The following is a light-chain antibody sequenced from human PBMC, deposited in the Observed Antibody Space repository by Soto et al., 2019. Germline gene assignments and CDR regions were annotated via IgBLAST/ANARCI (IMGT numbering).Light chain of an antibody. J-gene: IGKJ2*01. Sequence: EIVLTQSPGTLSLSPGERATLSCRASQSVSNSYLAWYQQTPGQAPRLLIYGASSRATGTPDRFSGSGSGTDFTLTISRLEPEDFAVYYCQQYGSSPLFTFGQGTTLQIK. V-gene: IGKV3-20*01. CDR3: QQYGSSPLFT. CDR1: QSVSNSY. CDR2: GAS.